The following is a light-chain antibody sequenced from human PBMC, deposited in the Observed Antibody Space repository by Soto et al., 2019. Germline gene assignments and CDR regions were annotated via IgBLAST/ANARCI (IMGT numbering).Light chain of an antibody. Sequence: QSALTQPASVSGSPGQSITISCTGTSSDVGGYNYVSWYQQHPGKAPKLMIYDVSNRPSGVSNRFSGSKSGNTASLTISGLQAEDEADYYCGSYTSSSTLVVFGTGTKVTAL. J-gene: IGLJ1*01. CDR3: GSYTSSSTLVV. CDR2: DVS. CDR1: SSDVGGYNY. V-gene: IGLV2-14*01.